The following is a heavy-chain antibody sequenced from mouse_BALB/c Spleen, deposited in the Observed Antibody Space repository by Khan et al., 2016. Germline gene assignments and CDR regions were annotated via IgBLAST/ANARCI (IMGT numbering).Heavy chain of an antibody. D-gene: IGHD3-2*01. J-gene: IGHJ3*01. CDR3: ARVTARARGAY. CDR1: GFNIKDTY. CDR2: IDPANGNT. V-gene: IGHV14-3*02. Sequence: VQLKESGVELVKPGASVKLSCTASGFNIKDTYMHWVKQRPEQGLEWIGRIDPANGNTKYDPKFQGKATITADTSSNTAYLQLSSLTSEDTAVYYCARVTARARGAYWGQGTLVTVSA.